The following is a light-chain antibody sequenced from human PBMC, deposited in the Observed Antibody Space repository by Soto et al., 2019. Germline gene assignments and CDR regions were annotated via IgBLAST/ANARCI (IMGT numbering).Light chain of an antibody. CDR2: DVS. Sequence: QPVLTQPRSVSGSPGQSVTISCTGTSSDVGGYDYVSWYQQHPGKAPKVIIYDVSKQPSGVPDRFSGSKSGNTASLTISGRQTDDENDYYCCSYEGRDTLVFGGGTKVTVL. CDR3: CSYEGRDTLV. V-gene: IGLV2-11*01. J-gene: IGLJ2*01. CDR1: SSDVGGYDY.